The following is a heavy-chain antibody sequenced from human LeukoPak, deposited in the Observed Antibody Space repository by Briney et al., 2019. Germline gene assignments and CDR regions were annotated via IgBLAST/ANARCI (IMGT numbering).Heavy chain of an antibody. J-gene: IGHJ6*03. V-gene: IGHV3-74*01. CDR3: ARVYYSNYFSDYYYYMDV. Sequence: GGSLRLSCAASGFTFSSYWMHWVRQAPGKGLVWVSRINTDGSTTNYADSVKGRFTISRDNAKNTLYLQMNSLRAEDTAMYYCARVYYSNYFSDYYYYMDVWGKGTTVTVSS. D-gene: IGHD4-11*01. CDR1: GFTFSSYW. CDR2: INTDGSTT.